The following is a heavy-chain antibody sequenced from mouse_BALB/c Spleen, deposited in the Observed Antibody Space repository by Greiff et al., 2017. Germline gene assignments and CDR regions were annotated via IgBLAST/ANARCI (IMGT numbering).Heavy chain of an antibody. D-gene: IGHD1-2*01. CDR1: GFTFSSYA. CDR3: ARYYYGYDWFAY. CDR2: ISSGGST. J-gene: IGHJ3*01. V-gene: IGHV5-6-5*01. Sequence: EVKLVESGGGLVKPGGSLKLSCAASGFTFSSYAMSWVRQTPEKRLEWVASISSGGSTYYPDSVKGRFTISRDNARNILYLQMSSLRSEDTAMYYCARYYYGYDWFAYWGQGTLVTVSA.